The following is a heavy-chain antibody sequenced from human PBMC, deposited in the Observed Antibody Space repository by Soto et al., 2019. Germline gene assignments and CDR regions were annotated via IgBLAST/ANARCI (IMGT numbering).Heavy chain of an antibody. V-gene: IGHV3-23*01. CDR1: GFSFTNYA. Sequence: LRLSCAASGFSFTNYAMHWVRQASGKGLEWVSSMSGSGGGTYYADSVKGRFTISRDNSKNTLFLQMNSLRAEDTALYYCAGAYCSGTTCYGLYGMDVWGQGTTVTVSS. CDR3: AGAYCSGTTCYGLYGMDV. CDR2: MSGSGGGT. J-gene: IGHJ6*02. D-gene: IGHD2-2*01.